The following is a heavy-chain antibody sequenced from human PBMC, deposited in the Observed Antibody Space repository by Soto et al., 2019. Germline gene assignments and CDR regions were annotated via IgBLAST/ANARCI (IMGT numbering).Heavy chain of an antibody. D-gene: IGHD5-18*01. CDR2: IYTSGST. CDR1: GGSISSYC. Sequence: SETQSLPCSVSGGSISSYCWSWLRQPAGKGLEWIGRIYTSGSTNYNPSLKSRVTMSVDTSKNQFSLKLSSVTAADTAVYYCARERGYSYGYDYWGQGTLVTVSS. CDR3: ARERGYSYGYDY. J-gene: IGHJ4*02. V-gene: IGHV4-4*07.